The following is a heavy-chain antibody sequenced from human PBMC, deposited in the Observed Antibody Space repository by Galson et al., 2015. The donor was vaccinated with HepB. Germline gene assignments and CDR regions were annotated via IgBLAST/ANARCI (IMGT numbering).Heavy chain of an antibody. D-gene: IGHD6-6*01. J-gene: IGHJ4*02. V-gene: IGHV3-21*06. CDR2: ITGNSEST. CDR1: GFTFSFYT. Sequence: SLRLSCAGSGFTFSFYTMHWVRQAPGRGLEWVSSITGNSESTHYADSVKGRFTISRDNADNLVYVEMNGLRAEDTAVYYCVKDLGRVRHVRGYWGQGTLVTVSS. CDR3: VKDLGRVRHVRGY.